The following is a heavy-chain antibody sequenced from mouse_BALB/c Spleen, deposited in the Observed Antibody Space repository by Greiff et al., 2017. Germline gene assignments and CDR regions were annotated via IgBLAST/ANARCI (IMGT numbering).Heavy chain of an antibody. V-gene: IGHV1S137*01. CDR1: GYTFTDYA. Sequence: QVHVKQSGAELVRPGVSVKISCKGSGYTFTDYAMHWVKQSHAKSLEWIGVISTYYGDASYNQKFKGKATMTVDKSSSTAYMELARLTSEDSAIYYCARSLITTTGAMDYWGQGTSVTVSS. CDR2: ISTYYGDA. J-gene: IGHJ4*01. CDR3: ARSLITTTGAMDY. D-gene: IGHD1-1*01.